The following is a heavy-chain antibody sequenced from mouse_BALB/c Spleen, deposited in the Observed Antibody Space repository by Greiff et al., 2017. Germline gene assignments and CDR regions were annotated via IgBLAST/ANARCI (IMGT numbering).Heavy chain of an antibody. J-gene: IGHJ3*01. Sequence: VQLQQSGAELVKPGASVKLSCTASGFNIKDTYMHWVKQRPEQGLEWIGRIDPANGNTKYDPKFQGKATITADTSSNTAYLQLSSLTSEDTAVYYCARLGGYPAWFAYWGQGTLVTVSA. CDR3: ARLGGYPAWFAY. V-gene: IGHV14-3*02. CDR1: GFNIKDTY. D-gene: IGHD2-2*01. CDR2: IDPANGNT.